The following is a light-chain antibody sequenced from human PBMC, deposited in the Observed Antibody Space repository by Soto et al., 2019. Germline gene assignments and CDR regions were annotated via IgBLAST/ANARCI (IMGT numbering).Light chain of an antibody. Sequence: QSVLTQPASVSGSPGQSITISCTGTRSDVGGYNYVSWYQQHPGKAPKLMIYDVSNRPSGVSNRFSGSKSGNTASLTISGLQAEDEADYYCSSYTSSSTLDYVFGTGTKVTV. CDR3: SSYTSSSTLDYV. V-gene: IGLV2-14*01. CDR2: DVS. CDR1: RSDVGGYNY. J-gene: IGLJ1*01.